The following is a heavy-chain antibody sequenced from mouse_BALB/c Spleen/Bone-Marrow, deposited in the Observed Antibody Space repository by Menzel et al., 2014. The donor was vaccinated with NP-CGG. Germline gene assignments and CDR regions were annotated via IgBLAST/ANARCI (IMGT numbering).Heavy chain of an antibody. CDR3: NARYYYAMDY. CDR1: GFNIKDYY. J-gene: IGHJ4*01. Sequence: EVQLQQSGAELVRSGASVKLSCTASGFNIKDYYMHWVKQRPEQGLEWIGWIDPENGDTEYAPKFQGKATMTADISSNTAYLQLSSLTSEDTAVYYCNARYYYAMDYWGQGTSGTVSS. CDR2: IDPENGDT. V-gene: IGHV14-4*02.